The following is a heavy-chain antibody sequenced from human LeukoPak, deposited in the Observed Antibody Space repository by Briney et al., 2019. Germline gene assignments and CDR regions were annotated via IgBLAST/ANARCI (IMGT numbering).Heavy chain of an antibody. Sequence: GGSLRLSCAASGFTFSSHGMHWVRQAPGKGLGWVAFIRYDGSNKYYADSVKGRFTISRDNSKNTLYLQMNSLRAEDTAVYYCAKFGVAVAGKKAAFDIWGQGTMVTVSS. V-gene: IGHV3-30*02. CDR3: AKFGVAVAGKKAAFDI. D-gene: IGHD6-19*01. CDR1: GFTFSSHG. CDR2: IRYDGSNK. J-gene: IGHJ3*02.